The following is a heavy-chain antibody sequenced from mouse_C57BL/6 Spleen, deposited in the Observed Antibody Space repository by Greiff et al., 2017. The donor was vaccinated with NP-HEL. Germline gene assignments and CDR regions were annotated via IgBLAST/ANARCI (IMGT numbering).Heavy chain of an antibody. V-gene: IGHV14-1*01. D-gene: IGHD2-2*01. J-gene: IGHJ4*01. CDR2: IDPEDGDT. CDR1: GFNIKDYY. Sequence: EVKLQESGAELVRPGASVKLSCTASGFNIKDYYMHWVKQRPEQGLEWIGRIDPEDGDTEYAPKFQGKATMTADTSSNTAYLQLSSLTSEDTAVYYCTPPMVTSHYYAMDYWGQGTSVTVSS. CDR3: TPPMVTSHYYAMDY.